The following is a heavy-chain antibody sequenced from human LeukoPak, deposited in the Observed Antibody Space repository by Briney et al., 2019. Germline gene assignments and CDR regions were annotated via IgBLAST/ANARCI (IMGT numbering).Heavy chain of an antibody. CDR2: NSGSGGTT. J-gene: IGHJ4*02. CDR1: RFTFTNYA. CDR3: AKRTAYSGSYFDY. D-gene: IGHD1-26*01. V-gene: IGHV3-23*01. Sequence: PGGSLRLSCAASRFTFTNYAMRWVRQAPGKGLEWVSSNSGSGGTTYYADSVKGRFTISRDNSKNTLFLQMNSLRAEDTAVYYCAKRTAYSGSYFDYWGQGTLVTVSS.